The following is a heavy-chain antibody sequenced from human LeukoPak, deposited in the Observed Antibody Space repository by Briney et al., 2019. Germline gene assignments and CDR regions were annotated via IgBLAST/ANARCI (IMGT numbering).Heavy chain of an antibody. Sequence: GRPLRLSCAASEFTFGTYGMHWVRQAPGKGLESVSVMYNTGSTYYADSVKGRFSISRDNSKNTLDLQMNSLRAEDTAVYYCASPKYTSGPLNYWGQGTLVIVSS. V-gene: IGHV3-NL1*01. J-gene: IGHJ4*02. D-gene: IGHD6-19*01. CDR1: EFTFGTYG. CDR2: MYNTGST. CDR3: ASPKYTSGPLNY.